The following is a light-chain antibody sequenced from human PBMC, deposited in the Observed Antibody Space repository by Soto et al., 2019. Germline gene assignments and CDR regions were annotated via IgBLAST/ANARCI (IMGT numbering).Light chain of an antibody. CDR2: WAS. CDR1: QSVLASSTNKYY. Sequence: DIVMTQSPDSLAVPLGERATITCKSGQSVLASSTNKYYFVWYLQKPGLPPQLLIDWASTRQSGVPDRFSGSVYGTDFTLTISSLQAEDVEVYYCQQYYTTPLTFGGGTKVEIK. CDR3: QQYYTTPLT. V-gene: IGKV4-1*01. J-gene: IGKJ4*01.